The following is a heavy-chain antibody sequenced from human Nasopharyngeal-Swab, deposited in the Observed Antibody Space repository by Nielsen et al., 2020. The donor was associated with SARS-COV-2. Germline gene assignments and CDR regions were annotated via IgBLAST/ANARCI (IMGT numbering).Heavy chain of an antibody. D-gene: IGHD6-19*01. Sequence: WIRQPPGKGLEWIGYIYYSGSTYYNPSLKSRVTISADTSKNQFSLKLSSVTAADTAVYYCARDLRYSSGWSPGRYFDLWGRGTLVTVSS. CDR2: IYYSGST. J-gene: IGHJ2*01. V-gene: IGHV4-31*02. CDR3: ARDLRYSSGWSPGRYFDL.